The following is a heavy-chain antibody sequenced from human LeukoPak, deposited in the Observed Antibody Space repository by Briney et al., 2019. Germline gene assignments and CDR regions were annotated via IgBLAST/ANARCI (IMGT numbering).Heavy chain of an antibody. Sequence: GGSLRLSCAASGFTFSNFWMSWVRQAPGRGLEWVANIKQDGSEKYYVDSVKGRFTISRDDAKNSLYLQMNSLRADDTAVYYCARVSRWGLNHNPHFWGQGTLVTVSS. D-gene: IGHD7-27*01. CDR2: IKQDGSEK. J-gene: IGHJ4*02. CDR3: ARVSRWGLNHNPHF. V-gene: IGHV3-7*03. CDR1: GFTFSNFW.